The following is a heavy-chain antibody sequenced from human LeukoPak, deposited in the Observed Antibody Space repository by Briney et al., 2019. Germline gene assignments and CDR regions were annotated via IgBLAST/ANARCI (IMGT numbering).Heavy chain of an antibody. CDR3: ARGTPEGAYGAFDI. V-gene: IGHV1-69*04. D-gene: IGHD1-26*01. J-gene: IGHJ3*02. CDR2: IIPILGIA. Sequence: SVKVSCKASGGTFSSYAISWVRQAPGQGLEWMGRIIPILGIANYAQKFQGRVTITADKSTSTAYMELSSLRSEDTAVYYCARGTPEGAYGAFDIWGQGTMVTVSS. CDR1: GGTFSSYA.